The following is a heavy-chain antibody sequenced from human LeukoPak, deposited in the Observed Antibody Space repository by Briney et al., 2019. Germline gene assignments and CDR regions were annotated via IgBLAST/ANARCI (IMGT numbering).Heavy chain of an antibody. V-gene: IGHV1-18*01. CDR3: ARDLHNYYGMDD. J-gene: IGHJ6*02. CDR2: ISAYNGNA. Sequence: ASVKVSCKPSGYTFTSYGISWVRQAPGQGLEWMGWISAYNGNANYAQNFQGRVTMTTDTSTRTAYMEPRSLRSDDTAVYYCARDLHNYYGMDDWGQGTTVTVSS. CDR1: GYTFTSYG.